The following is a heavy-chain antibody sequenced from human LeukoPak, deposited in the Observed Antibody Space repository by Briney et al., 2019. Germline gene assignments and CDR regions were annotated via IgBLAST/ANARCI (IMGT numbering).Heavy chain of an antibody. Sequence: SVKVSCKASGGTFSSYAISWVRQAPGQGLEWMGRIIPILGIANYAQKFQGRVTITADKSTSTAYMELSSLRSEDTAVYYCASPSISYYYGSGSYYNDRTEYGMDVWGQGTTVTVSS. J-gene: IGHJ6*02. CDR2: IIPILGIA. V-gene: IGHV1-69*04. CDR3: ASPSISYYYGSGSYYNDRTEYGMDV. CDR1: GGTFSSYA. D-gene: IGHD3-10*01.